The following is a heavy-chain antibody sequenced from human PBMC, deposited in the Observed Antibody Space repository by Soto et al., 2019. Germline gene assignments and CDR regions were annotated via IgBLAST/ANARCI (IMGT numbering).Heavy chain of an antibody. CDR1: GGTSSSYA. CDR2: IIPIFGTA. V-gene: IGHV1-69*13. CDR3: ARGRYYDSSGYYYGNWFDP. J-gene: IGHJ5*02. Sequence: VKVSCKASGGTSSSYAISWVRQAPGQGLEWMGGIIPIFGTANYAQKFQGRVTITADESTSTAYMELSSLRSEDTAVYYCARGRYYDSSGYYYGNWFDPWGQGTLVTVSS. D-gene: IGHD3-22*01.